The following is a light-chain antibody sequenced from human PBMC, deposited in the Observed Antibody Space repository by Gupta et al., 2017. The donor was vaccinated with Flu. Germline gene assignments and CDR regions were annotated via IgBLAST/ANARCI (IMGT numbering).Light chain of an antibody. V-gene: IGKV3-15*01. Sequence: EIVMTQSPATLSVSPGERATLSCRASQSVSSNLAWYQQKPGQAPRLLIYGASTRATGIPARFSGSGSGTEFTLTISSLQSEDLAVYYCQQYNNWPPMYTFGQGTKLESK. CDR3: QQYNNWPPMYT. CDR1: QSVSSN. J-gene: IGKJ2*01. CDR2: GAS.